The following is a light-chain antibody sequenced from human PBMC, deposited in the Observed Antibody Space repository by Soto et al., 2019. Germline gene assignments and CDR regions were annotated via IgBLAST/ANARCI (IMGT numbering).Light chain of an antibody. J-gene: IGKJ2*01. CDR3: QQYGSSQDT. CDR2: GAS. Sequence: EIVLTQSPVTLSLSPGERATLSCRASQSVAGNSLAWYRHKPGQAPKLVIYGASSRSAGVPDRFVGSGSGTDFTLTISRLEPEDFAVYYCQQYGSSQDTFGQGTKLEIK. V-gene: IGKV3-20*01. CDR1: QSVAGNS.